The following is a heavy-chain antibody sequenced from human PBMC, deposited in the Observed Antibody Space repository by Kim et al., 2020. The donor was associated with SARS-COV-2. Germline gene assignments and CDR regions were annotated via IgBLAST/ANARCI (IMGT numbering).Heavy chain of an antibody. V-gene: IGHV4-39*07. J-gene: IGHJ4*02. CDR1: GGSISSSSYY. CDR2: IYYSGST. D-gene: IGHD2-15*01. Sequence: SETLSLTCTVSGGSISSSSYYWGWIRQPPGKGLEWIGSIYYSGSTYYNPSLKSRVTISVDTSKNQFSLKLSSVTAADTAVYYCARESPEWGVVVVAANNQFDYWGQGTLVTVSS. CDR3: ARESPEWGVVVVAANNQFDY.